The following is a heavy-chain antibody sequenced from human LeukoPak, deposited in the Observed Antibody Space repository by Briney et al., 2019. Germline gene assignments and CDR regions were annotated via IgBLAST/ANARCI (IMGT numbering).Heavy chain of an antibody. V-gene: IGHV4-59*01. Sequence: SETLSLTCTISGGSISSYYWSWIRQPPGKGLEWIGYVDYRGNTNYNPSLKSRVTISIDTSMSLFSLKLNSVTAADTAVYYCARVEVGAANRQWYGMDVWGQGTTVTVSS. J-gene: IGHJ6*02. D-gene: IGHD2-15*01. CDR1: GGSISSYY. CDR2: VDYRGNT. CDR3: ARVEVGAANRQWYGMDV.